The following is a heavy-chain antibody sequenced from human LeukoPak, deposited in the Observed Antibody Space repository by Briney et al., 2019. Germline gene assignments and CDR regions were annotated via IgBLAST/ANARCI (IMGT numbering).Heavy chain of an antibody. CDR3: ARGMSVNSGELGDY. Sequence: QAGGSLRLSCAASGYTFTSYYMHWVRQAPGQGLEWMGIINPSGGSTSYAQKFQGRVTMTRDTSTSTVYMELSSLRSEDTAMYYCARGMSVNSGELGDYWGQGTLVTVSS. D-gene: IGHD1-26*01. J-gene: IGHJ4*02. CDR1: GYTFTSYY. CDR2: INPSGGST. V-gene: IGHV1-46*01.